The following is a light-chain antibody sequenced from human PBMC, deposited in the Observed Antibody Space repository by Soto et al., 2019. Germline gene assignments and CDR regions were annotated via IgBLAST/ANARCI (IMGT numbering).Light chain of an antibody. CDR1: QIVSSY. CDR2: DTS. J-gene: IGKJ4*01. CDR3: QQYGSAPLT. Sequence: EIVLTQSPGTLSLSVGERVTLSCRASQIVSSYLAWHQQTPGQAPRLLIYDTSNRATGTPERFSGSGSGTDFTLTISRLEPEDFTVYYCQQYGSAPLTFGGGTTVEIK. V-gene: IGKV3-20*01.